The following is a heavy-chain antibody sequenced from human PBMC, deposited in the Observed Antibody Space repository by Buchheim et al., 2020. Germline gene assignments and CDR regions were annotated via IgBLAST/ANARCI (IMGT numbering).Heavy chain of an antibody. CDR2: IWSDGSNE. Sequence: QVQLVESGGGVVQPGTSLRLSCAASGFNFNNYNLHWVRQAPGKGLQWVAVIWSDGSNEYYEDSVKGRFTIPRDNSKTTLFLQMNNLRVENTALYYCVRDGPRGYYYDMDVWGLGTT. J-gene: IGHJ6*02. CDR1: GFNFNNYN. D-gene: IGHD6-6*01. CDR3: VRDGPRGYYYDMDV. V-gene: IGHV3-33*01.